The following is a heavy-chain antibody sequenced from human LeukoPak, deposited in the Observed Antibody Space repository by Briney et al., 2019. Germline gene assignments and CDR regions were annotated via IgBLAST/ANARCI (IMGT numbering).Heavy chain of an antibody. D-gene: IGHD6-13*01. CDR1: GYSFTSYW. V-gene: IGHV5-51*01. Sequence: GESLKISCKGSGYSFTSYWIGWVRQMPGKGLEWMGIIYPGDSDTRHSPSFQGQVTISADKSISTAYLQWSSLKASDTAMYYRARRIAGIAAAGTGGVYYFDYWGQGTLVTVSS. CDR2: IYPGDSDT. J-gene: IGHJ4*02. CDR3: ARRIAGIAAAGTGGVYYFDY.